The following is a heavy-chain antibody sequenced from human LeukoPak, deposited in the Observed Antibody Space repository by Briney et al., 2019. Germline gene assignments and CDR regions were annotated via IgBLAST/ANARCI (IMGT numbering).Heavy chain of an antibody. Sequence: GGSLRLSCAASGFTFSSYAMTWVRQAPGKGLEWVSAISGSGGSTYYADSVKGRFTISRDNSKNTLYLQMNSLRAEDTAVYYCAKVPAPWLNSGGYYGGYWGQGTLVTVSS. CDR1: GFTFSSYA. CDR2: ISGSGGST. J-gene: IGHJ4*02. CDR3: AKVPAPWLNSGGYYGGY. D-gene: IGHD1-26*01. V-gene: IGHV3-23*01.